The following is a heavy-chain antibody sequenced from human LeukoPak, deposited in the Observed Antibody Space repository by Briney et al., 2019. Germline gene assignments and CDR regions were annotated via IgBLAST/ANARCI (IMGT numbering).Heavy chain of an antibody. V-gene: IGHV1-46*01. Sequence: ASVKVSCKASGYTFTSYYMHWARQAPGQGLEWMGLIDPSGGSTSYAQNFQGRVTMTRDTSTSTVYMELSSLRSEDTAVYYCARAQSGSYLGNWFDPWGQGTLVTVSS. D-gene: IGHD1-26*01. CDR2: IDPSGGST. CDR3: ARAQSGSYLGNWFDP. CDR1: GYTFTSYY. J-gene: IGHJ5*02.